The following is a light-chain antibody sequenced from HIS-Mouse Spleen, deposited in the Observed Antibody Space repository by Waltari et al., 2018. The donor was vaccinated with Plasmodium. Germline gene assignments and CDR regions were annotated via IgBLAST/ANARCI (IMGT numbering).Light chain of an antibody. J-gene: IGKJ1*01. V-gene: IGKV1-39*01. CDR1: QNISSY. Sequence: DIQMTQSPSSLPASVGDRVTNTCRASQNISSYLNWYQQKPGKAPKLLIYAASSLQSGVPSRFSGSGSGTDFTLTISSLQPEDFATYNCQQSYSTWTFGQGTKVEIK. CDR3: QQSYSTWT. CDR2: AAS.